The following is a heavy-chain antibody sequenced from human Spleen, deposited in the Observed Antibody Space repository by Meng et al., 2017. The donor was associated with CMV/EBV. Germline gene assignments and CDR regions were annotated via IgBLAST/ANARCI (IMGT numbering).Heavy chain of an antibody. CDR1: GFTFSSYS. CDR2: ISSSSSYI. J-gene: IGHJ6*02. CDR3: ARYCSSTSCHGPGDYYYYYGMDV. Sequence: GESLKISCAASGFTFSSYSMNWVRQAPGKGLEWVSSISSSSSYIYYADSVKGRFTISRDNAKNSLYLQMNSLRAEDTAVYYCARYCSSTSCHGPGDYYYYYGMDVWGQGTTVTVSS. V-gene: IGHV3-21*01. D-gene: IGHD2-2*01.